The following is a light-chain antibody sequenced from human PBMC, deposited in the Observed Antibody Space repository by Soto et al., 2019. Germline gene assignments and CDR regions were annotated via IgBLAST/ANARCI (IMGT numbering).Light chain of an antibody. CDR1: QSVSSSY. Sequence: EIVLTQSPGTLSLSPGERATLSCRASQSVSSSYLAWYQQKPGQAPRLLIYGASSRATCIPDRFSGSGSGTDFTLTISRLEPEDFAVYYCQQYCSSPVWTFGQGTKVEVK. CDR3: QQYCSSPVWT. CDR2: GAS. V-gene: IGKV3-20*01. J-gene: IGKJ1*01.